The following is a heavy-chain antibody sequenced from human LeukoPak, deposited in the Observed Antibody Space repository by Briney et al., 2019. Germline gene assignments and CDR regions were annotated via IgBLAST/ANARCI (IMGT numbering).Heavy chain of an antibody. J-gene: IGHJ6*03. CDR3: ARGYYYYMDV. V-gene: IGHV4-39*01. CDR2: IYYSGST. Sequence: SETLSLTCTVSGGSISSSSYYWGWIRQPPGKGLEWIGSIYYSGSTYYNPSLKSRVTISVDTSKNQFSLKLSSVTAAYTAVYYCARGYYYYMDVWGKGTTVTVSS. CDR1: GGSISSSSYY.